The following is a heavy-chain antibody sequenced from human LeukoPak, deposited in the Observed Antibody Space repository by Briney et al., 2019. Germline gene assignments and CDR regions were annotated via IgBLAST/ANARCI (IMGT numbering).Heavy chain of an antibody. J-gene: IGHJ5*02. CDR3: ARQRRGNWFDP. CDR2: IYYSGST. Sequence: PSETLSLTCTVSGGSISSYYWSWTRQPPGKGLEWIGYIYYSGSTNYNPSLKSRVTISVDTSKNQFSLKLSSVTAADTAVYYCARQRRGNWFDPWGQGTLVTVSS. CDR1: GGSISSYY. V-gene: IGHV4-59*08.